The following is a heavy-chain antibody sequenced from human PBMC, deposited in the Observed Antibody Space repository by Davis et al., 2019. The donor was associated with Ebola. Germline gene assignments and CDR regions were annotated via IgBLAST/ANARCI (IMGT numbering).Heavy chain of an antibody. CDR3: ARDARPDFGGDCYSDYYYGMDV. CDR1: GFTFSTYA. CDR2: ISYDGSNK. D-gene: IGHD2-21*01. J-gene: IGHJ6*02. Sequence: GGSLRLSCAASGFTFSTYAMHWVRQAPGKGLEWVAVISYDGSNKYYADSVKGRFTISRDNSKNTLYLQMNSLRAEDTAVYYCARDARPDFGGDCYSDYYYGMDVWGQGTTVTVSS. V-gene: IGHV3-30-3*01.